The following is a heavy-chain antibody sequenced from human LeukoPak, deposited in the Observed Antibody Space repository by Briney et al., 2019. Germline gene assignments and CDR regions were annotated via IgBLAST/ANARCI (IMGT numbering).Heavy chain of an antibody. J-gene: IGHJ4*02. Sequence: SVKVSCKASGGTFSSYAISLVRQAPGQGLEWMGGIIPIFGTANYAQKFQGRVTITTDESTSTAYMELSSLRSEDTAVYYCARGRYCGGDCYYIMDYWGQGTLVTVSS. CDR1: GGTFSSYA. V-gene: IGHV1-69*05. D-gene: IGHD2-21*01. CDR2: IIPIFGTA. CDR3: ARGRYCGGDCYYIMDY.